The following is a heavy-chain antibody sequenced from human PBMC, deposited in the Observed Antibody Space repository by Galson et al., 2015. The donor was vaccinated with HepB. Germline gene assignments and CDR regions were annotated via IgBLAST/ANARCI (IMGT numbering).Heavy chain of an antibody. CDR3: ARAGCGGDCYSGVFEYFQH. Sequence: SVKVSCKASGGTFSSYAISWVRQAPGQGLEWMGGIIPIFGTANYAQKFQGRVTIAADESTSTAYMELSSLRSEDTAVYYCARAGCGGDCYSGVFEYFQHWGQGTLVTVSS. J-gene: IGHJ1*01. CDR2: IIPIFGTA. V-gene: IGHV1-69*13. CDR1: GGTFSSYA. D-gene: IGHD2-21*01.